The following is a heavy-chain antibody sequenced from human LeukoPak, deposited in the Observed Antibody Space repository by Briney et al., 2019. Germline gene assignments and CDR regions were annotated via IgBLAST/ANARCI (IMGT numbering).Heavy chain of an antibody. CDR1: GCTLDDSA. D-gene: IGHD1-26*01. J-gene: IGHJ5*02. CDR3: AKGVRSGTYYNCFDP. Sequence: AGGSLRLSCVASGCTLDDSALHWVRQAPGKGLEWISLISGDGDNTYYADSVKGRFTISRDTSTNSLYLQMSSLRAEDTAFYYCAKGVRSGTYYNCFDPWGQGTLVTVSS. V-gene: IGHV3-43*02. CDR2: ISGDGDNT.